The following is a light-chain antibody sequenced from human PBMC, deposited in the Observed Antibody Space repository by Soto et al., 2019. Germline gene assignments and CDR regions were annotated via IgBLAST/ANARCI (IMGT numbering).Light chain of an antibody. Sequence: DIQLTQSASFLSASSGDRVTITWRASQGGSNFLGWYQQKPVRSPKLRGYSTSTXQXXGPSRFSGSGSGTEFPLKISSLKXXDFATYYCQQLNFLPITFGQGTRLETK. J-gene: IGKJ5*01. CDR1: QGGSNF. V-gene: IGKV1-9*01. CDR3: QQLNFLPIT. CDR2: STS.